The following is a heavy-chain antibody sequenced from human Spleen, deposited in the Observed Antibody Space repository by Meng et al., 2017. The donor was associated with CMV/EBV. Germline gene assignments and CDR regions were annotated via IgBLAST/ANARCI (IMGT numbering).Heavy chain of an antibody. J-gene: IGHJ6*02. V-gene: IGHV3-23*03. CDR3: AKDTRTGGVALRPTGYGMDV. CDR1: GFTFSSYW. Sequence: GESLKISCAASGFTFSSYWMSWVRQAPGKGLEWVSVIYSGGSSTSYADPVKGRFTISRDNSKNTLFLQMNSLRAGDTAVYYCAKDTRTGGVALRPTGYGMDVWGQGTTVTVSS. CDR2: IYSGGSST. D-gene: IGHD6-6*01.